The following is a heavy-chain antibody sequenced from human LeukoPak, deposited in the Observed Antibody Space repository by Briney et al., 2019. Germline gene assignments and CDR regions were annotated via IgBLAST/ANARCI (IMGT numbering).Heavy chain of an antibody. J-gene: IGHJ4*02. D-gene: IGHD6-19*01. Sequence: SQTLSLTCAISGDSVSSNSAAWNWIRQSPSRGLEWLRRTYYRSKWYNAYAVSVKSRITINPNKSKHQFSLQLNSVTPADKAVNYWPRFNSGWQTYYFDYWGQGNLGTASS. CDR2: TYYRSKWYN. V-gene: IGHV6-1*01. CDR3: PRFNSGWQTYYFDY. CDR1: GDSVSSNSAA.